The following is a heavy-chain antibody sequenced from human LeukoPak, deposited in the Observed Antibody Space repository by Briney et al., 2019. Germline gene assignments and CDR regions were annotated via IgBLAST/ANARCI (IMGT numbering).Heavy chain of an antibody. CDR3: ARGIYCTNGVCYKPFDY. V-gene: IGHV1-69*13. CDR2: IIPIFGTA. J-gene: IGHJ4*02. D-gene: IGHD2-8*01. Sequence: ASVKVSCKASGGTFSSYAISWVRQAPGQGLEWMGGIIPIFGTANYAQKFQGRVTITADESTSTAYMELSSLRSEDTAAYYCARGIYCTNGVCYKPFDYWGQGTLVTVSS. CDR1: GGTFSSYA.